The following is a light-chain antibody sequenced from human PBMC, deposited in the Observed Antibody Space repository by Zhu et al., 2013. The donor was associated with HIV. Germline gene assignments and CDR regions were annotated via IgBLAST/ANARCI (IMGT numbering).Light chain of an antibody. CDR1: QSVSKW. CDR2: DAS. V-gene: IGKV1-5*01. CDR3: QHVNNNAA. Sequence: EIQMTQTPSTLPASVGDRVTITCRASQSVSKWVAWYQQKPGKAPKLLIYDASTLETGVPLRFRGSGSGTEFTLTIDSLQPEDFATYYCQHVNNNAAFGPGTKVDV. J-gene: IGKJ3*01.